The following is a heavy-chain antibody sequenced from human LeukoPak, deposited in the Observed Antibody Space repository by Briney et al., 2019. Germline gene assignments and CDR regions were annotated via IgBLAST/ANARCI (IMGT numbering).Heavy chain of an antibody. CDR1: GFTFSNAW. D-gene: IGHD3-22*01. CDR3: AKDYYDSSGYNAFDY. V-gene: IGHV3-15*01. CDR2: IKSKTDGGTT. Sequence: GGSLRLSCAASGFTFSNAWMSWVRQAPGKGLEWVGRIKSKTDGGTTDYAAPVKGRFTISRDNSKNTLYLQMNSLRAEDTAVYYCAKDYYDSSGYNAFDYWGQGTLVTVSS. J-gene: IGHJ4*02.